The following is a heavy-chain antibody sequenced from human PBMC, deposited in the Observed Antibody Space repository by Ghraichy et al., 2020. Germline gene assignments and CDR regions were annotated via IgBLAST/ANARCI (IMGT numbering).Heavy chain of an antibody. D-gene: IGHD2-2*02. CDR1: GGSISSGSYY. CDR2: SYTSGNT. V-gene: IGHV4-61*02. J-gene: IGHJ3*02. CDR3: ATYCSSTSCSTPNAFDI. Sequence: SETLSLTCTVSGGSISSGSYYWSWIRQPAGKGLEWIGRSYTSGNTNYNPSLKSRVTISVDTSKNQFLLKLSSVTAADTAVYYCATYCSSTSCSTPNAFDIWGQGTVVTVSS.